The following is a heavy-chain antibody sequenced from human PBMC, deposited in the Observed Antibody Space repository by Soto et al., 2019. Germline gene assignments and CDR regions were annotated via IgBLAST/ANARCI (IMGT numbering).Heavy chain of an antibody. V-gene: IGHV2-70*04. Sequence: FAPTLENHTHTLTLTCTISQFSLSTSGMRVCRIRQPPGKALEWLARIDWDDDKFYSTSLKTRLTISKDTSKNQVVLTMTNMDPVDTATYYCARIPGPYGMDVWGQGTKVPVS. CDR2: IDWDDDK. CDR3: ARIPGPYGMDV. J-gene: IGHJ6*02. CDR1: QFSLSTSGMR.